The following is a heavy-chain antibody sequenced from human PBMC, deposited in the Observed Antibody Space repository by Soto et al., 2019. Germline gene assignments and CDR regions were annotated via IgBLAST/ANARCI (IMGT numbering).Heavy chain of an antibody. CDR2: IWYDGSKK. CDR1: GFTFSSYG. J-gene: IGHJ4*02. D-gene: IGHD6-19*01. CDR3: ARGYSSGWQDY. V-gene: IGHV3-33*01. Sequence: VQLVESGGGVVQPGRSLRLSCAASGFTFSSYGMHWVRQAPGKGLEWVAVIWYDGSKKYYADSVKGRFTISRDNSKNTLYLQTNSLRAEDTAVYYCARGYSSGWQDYWGQGTLVTVSS.